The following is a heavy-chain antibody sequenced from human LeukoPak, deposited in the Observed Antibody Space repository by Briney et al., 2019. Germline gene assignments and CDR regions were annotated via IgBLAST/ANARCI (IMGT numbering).Heavy chain of an antibody. D-gene: IGHD3-22*01. J-gene: IGHJ4*02. CDR3: ARARGNYYDTSGYYYFDS. CDR2: INPNSGGT. V-gene: IGHV1-2*02. Sequence: GASVKVSCKASGYSFTGYSVHWVRQAPGQGLEWMGWINPNSGGTKYAQKFQGRVTMTRDTSITTAYMELSRLTSDDTAVYYCARARGNYYDTSGYYYFDSWGQGTLATVSS. CDR1: GYSFTGYS.